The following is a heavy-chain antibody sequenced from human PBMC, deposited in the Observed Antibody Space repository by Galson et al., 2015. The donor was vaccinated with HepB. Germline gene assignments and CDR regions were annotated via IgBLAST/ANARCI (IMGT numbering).Heavy chain of an antibody. V-gene: IGHV1-18*04. CDR3: ARHALRGVIIDPYYYYGMDV. D-gene: IGHD3-10*01. J-gene: IGHJ6*02. Sequence: SVKVSCKASGYTFTSYGISWVRQAPGQGLEWMGWISAYNGNTNYAQKLQGRVTMTTDTSTSTAYMELRSLRSDDTAVYYCARHALRGVIIDPYYYYGMDVWGQGTTVTVSS. CDR2: ISAYNGNT. CDR1: GYTFTSYG.